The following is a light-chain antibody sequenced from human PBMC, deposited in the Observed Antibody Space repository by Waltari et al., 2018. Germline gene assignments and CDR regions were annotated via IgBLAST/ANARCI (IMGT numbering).Light chain of an antibody. CDR1: QSVRGS. J-gene: IGKJ1*01. CDR2: GVS. V-gene: IGKV3-20*01. CDR3: QHYVRLPAT. Sequence: EIVLTQSPGTLSLSPGERATLSCRASQSVRGSLAWSQQNAGQAPRLLIYGVSSRATGIPERFSGSGSGTDFSLTISRLEPEDFAVYYCQHYVRLPATFGQGTKVEIK.